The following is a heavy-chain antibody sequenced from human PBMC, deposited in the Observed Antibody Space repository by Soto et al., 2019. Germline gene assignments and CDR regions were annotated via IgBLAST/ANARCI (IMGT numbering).Heavy chain of an antibody. CDR1: GFTFSSYW. V-gene: IGHV3-74*01. J-gene: IGHJ4*02. Sequence: EVQLVESGGGLVQPGGSLRLSCAASGFTFSSYWMHWVRQAPGKGLVWISRINTDGSSTSYVDSVQGRFTISRDNGKTTLFLQMNRLRGEDKAVYYCARRGSGVTRGLHYWGQGTLVTVSS. D-gene: IGHD2-15*01. CDR2: INTDGSST. CDR3: ARRGSGVTRGLHY.